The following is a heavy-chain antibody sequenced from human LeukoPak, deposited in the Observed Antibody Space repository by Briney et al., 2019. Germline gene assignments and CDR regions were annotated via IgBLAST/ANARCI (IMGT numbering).Heavy chain of an antibody. CDR1: GFTFSSYS. Sequence: PGGSLRLSCAASGFTFSSYSMNWVRQAPGRGLEWVSYISGSSRPIYYADSVKGRFTISRDNAKNSPYLQMNSLRAEDTAVYYCARDYSYGFLNWGQGTLVTVSS. CDR3: ARDYSYGFLN. V-gene: IGHV3-48*01. D-gene: IGHD5-18*01. CDR2: ISGSSRPI. J-gene: IGHJ4*02.